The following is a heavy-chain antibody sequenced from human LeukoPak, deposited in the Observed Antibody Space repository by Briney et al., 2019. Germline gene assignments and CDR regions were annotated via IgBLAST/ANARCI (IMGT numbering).Heavy chain of an antibody. CDR1: GYTFTRYG. J-gene: IGHJ4*02. V-gene: IGHV1-18*01. D-gene: IGHD3-10*01. Sequence: GASVKVSCKTSGYTFTRYGVSWVGQAPGQGLEWRGWISPHNGNRDYAQKFKDRVTMTTDTSTNTVYLELRSLRPDDTAMYYCVRTGYGSGSDDFDFWGQGTLVTVPS. CDR3: VRTGYGSGSDDFDF. CDR2: ISPHNGNR.